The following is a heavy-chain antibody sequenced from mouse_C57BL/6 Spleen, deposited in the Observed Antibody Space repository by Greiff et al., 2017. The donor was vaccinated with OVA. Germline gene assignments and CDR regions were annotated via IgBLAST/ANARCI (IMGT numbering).Heavy chain of an antibody. V-gene: IGHV3-6*01. D-gene: IGHD1-1*01. CDR1: GYSITSGYY. J-gene: IGHJ2*01. CDR3: ATEGSSYYFDY. CDR2: ISYDGSN. Sequence: ESGPGLVKPSQSLSLTCSVTGYSITSGYYWNWIRQFPGNKLEWMGYISYDGSNNSNPSLKNRISITRDTSKNQFFLKLNSVTTEDTATYYCATEGSSYYFDYWGQGTTLTVSS.